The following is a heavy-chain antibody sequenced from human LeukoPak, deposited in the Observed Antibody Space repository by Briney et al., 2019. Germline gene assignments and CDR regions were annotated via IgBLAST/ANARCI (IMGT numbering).Heavy chain of an antibody. CDR2: INHSGST. CDR3: ARERGDGSGSYHEGH. V-gene: IGHV4-34*01. Sequence: SEILSLTCAVYGGSFSGYYWSWIRQPPGKGLEWIGEINHSGSTNYNPSLKSRVTISVDTSKNQFSLKLSSVTAADTAVYYCARERGDGSGSYHEGHWGQGTLVTVSS. CDR1: GGSFSGYY. J-gene: IGHJ4*02. D-gene: IGHD3-10*01.